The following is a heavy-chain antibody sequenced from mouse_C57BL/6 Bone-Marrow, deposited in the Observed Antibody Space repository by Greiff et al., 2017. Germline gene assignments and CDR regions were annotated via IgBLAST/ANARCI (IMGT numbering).Heavy chain of an antibody. J-gene: IGHJ3*01. CDR2: ISRGSSTI. CDR1: GFTFSDYG. D-gene: IGHD2-12*01. CDR3: ARVYYNYAGAWFAY. Sequence: EVQGVESGGGLVKPGGSLKLSCAASGFTFSDYGMHWVRQAPEKGLEWVAYISRGSSTIYYAVTVKGRFPISRDKTKNTLCLQMTILGSVDTAMCDGARVYYNYAGAWFAYWGKGTLVTVSA. V-gene: IGHV5-17*01.